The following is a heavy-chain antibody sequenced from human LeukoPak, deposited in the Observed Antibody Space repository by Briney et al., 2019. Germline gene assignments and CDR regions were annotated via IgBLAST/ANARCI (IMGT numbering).Heavy chain of an antibody. CDR1: GGSISSSNYY. V-gene: IGHV4-39*01. Sequence: SETLSLTCTVSGGSISSSNYYWGWIRQPPGKGLEWIATISYSGNTYYNPSLRSRVTISVDTSKNQFSLKLNSVGAADTAVYFCARHSFSGGSFEYWRQGTLVTV. J-gene: IGHJ4*02. CDR3: ARHSFSGGSFEY. CDR2: ISYSGNT. D-gene: IGHD3-16*01.